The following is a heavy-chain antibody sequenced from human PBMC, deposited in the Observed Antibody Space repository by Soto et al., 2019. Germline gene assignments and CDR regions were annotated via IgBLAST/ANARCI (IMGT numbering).Heavy chain of an antibody. D-gene: IGHD6-19*01. V-gene: IGHV3-33*01. J-gene: IGHJ4*02. Sequence: QVQLVESGGGVVQPGRYLRLSCAASGFIFSGYGMHWVRQAPGKGLEWVAVIWYDGSNENYADSVKGRFTISRDNSKNTLYLQMNSLRAEDTAVYYCTRRFSDGWYSDYWGQGTLVTVSS. CDR2: IWYDGSNE. CDR3: TRRFSDGWYSDY. CDR1: GFIFSGYG.